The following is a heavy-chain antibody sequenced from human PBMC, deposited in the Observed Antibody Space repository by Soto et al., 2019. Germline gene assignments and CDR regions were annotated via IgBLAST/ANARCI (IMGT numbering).Heavy chain of an antibody. D-gene: IGHD3-22*01. J-gene: IGHJ4*02. CDR1: GYTFTSYG. V-gene: IGHV1-18*01. CDR3: ARHSNYYDSSGYYI. CDR2: ISAYNGNT. Sequence: ASVKVSCKASGYTFTSYGISWVRQAPGQGLEWMGRISAYNGNTNYAQKLQGRVTMTTDTSTSTAYMGLRSLRSDDTAVYYCARHSNYYDSSGYYIWGQGTLVTVSS.